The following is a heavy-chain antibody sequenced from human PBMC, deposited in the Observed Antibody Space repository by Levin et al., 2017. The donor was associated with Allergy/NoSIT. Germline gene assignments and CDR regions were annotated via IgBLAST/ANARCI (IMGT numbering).Heavy chain of an antibody. CDR2: INSDGSST. V-gene: IGHV3-74*01. J-gene: IGHJ4*02. Sequence: PGGSLRLSCTASGFTFNIYWMHWVRQAPGKGLVWVSRINSDGSSTSYADSVKGRFTVSRDNAKNTLYLQMNSLRPEDTAVYYCARDLNNYFDYWGQGTLVTVSS. CDR1: GFTFNIYW. CDR3: ARDLNNYFDY.